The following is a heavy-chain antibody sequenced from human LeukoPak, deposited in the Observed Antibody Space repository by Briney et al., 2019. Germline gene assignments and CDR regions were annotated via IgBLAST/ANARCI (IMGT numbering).Heavy chain of an antibody. V-gene: IGHV4-59*01. J-gene: IGHJ4*02. CDR3: VRGGGDCSSTTCYNFDY. CDR1: GGSISSYY. CDR2: IYYSGST. Sequence: SETLSLTCTVSGGSISSYYWSWIRQPPGKGLEWIGYIYYSGSTNYNPSLKSRVTISVDTSKNQFSLKLSSVTAADTAVYYCVRGGGDCSSTTCYNFDYWGQGTLVTVSS. D-gene: IGHD2-2*01.